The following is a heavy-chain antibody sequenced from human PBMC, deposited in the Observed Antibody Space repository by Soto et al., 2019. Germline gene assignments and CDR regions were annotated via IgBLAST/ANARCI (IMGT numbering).Heavy chain of an antibody. V-gene: IGHV1-3*01. D-gene: IGHD6-25*01. J-gene: IGHJ4*01. CDR1: GYTFTTYP. Sequence: SVKVSCKSSGYTFTTYPVHLVRQAPGQRLEWMGWINAGNGNTKYSQKFQGRVTITRDTSASTAYMELSSLRSEDTAVYYCTRDNSGLGDDWGQGTLVTVSS. CDR3: TRDNSGLGDD. CDR2: INAGNGNT.